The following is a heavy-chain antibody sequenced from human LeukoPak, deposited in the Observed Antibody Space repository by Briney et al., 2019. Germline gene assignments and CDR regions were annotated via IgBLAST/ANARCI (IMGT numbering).Heavy chain of an antibody. V-gene: IGHV1-18*01. CDR1: GYPFTNHG. CDR3: ARDWPIVIVDY. CDR2: INANSGDT. Sequence: GASVKVSCKTSGYPFTNHGVSWVRQAPGQGLEWMGWINANSGDTNYAQRFQGRLTMTTDTSTTTAYMELRSLSSDDTAVYYCARDWPIVIVDYWGQGTLVTVSS. J-gene: IGHJ4*02. D-gene: IGHD2/OR15-2a*01.